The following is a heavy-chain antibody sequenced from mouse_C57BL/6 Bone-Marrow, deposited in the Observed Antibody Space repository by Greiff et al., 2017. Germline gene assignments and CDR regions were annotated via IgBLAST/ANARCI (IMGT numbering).Heavy chain of an antibody. CDR2: ISSGGDYI. V-gene: IGHV5-9-1*02. CDR1: GFTFSSYA. CDR3: TRDRGYYYGSSSHYYAMDY. D-gene: IGHD1-1*01. Sequence: EVKVVESGEGLVKPGGSLKLSCAASGFTFSSYAMSWVRQTPEKRLEWVAYISSGGDYIYYADTVKGRFTISRDNARNTLYLQMSSLKSEDTDMYYCTRDRGYYYGSSSHYYAMDYWGQGTSVTVSS. J-gene: IGHJ4*01.